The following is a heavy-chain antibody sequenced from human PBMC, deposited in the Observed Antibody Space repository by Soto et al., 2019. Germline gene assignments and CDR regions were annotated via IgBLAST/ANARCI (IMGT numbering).Heavy chain of an antibody. J-gene: IGHJ3*02. CDR2: IIPIFGTA. CDR3: ARAGVVVPAANRLGNAFDI. D-gene: IGHD2-2*01. Sequence: QVQLVQSGAEVKKPGSSVKVSCKASGGTFSSYAISWVRQAPGQGLEWMGGIIPIFGTANYAQKFQGRVTITADEPTSTAYMELSSLRSEDTAVYYCARAGVVVPAANRLGNAFDIWGQGTMVTVSS. CDR1: GGTFSSYA. V-gene: IGHV1-69*01.